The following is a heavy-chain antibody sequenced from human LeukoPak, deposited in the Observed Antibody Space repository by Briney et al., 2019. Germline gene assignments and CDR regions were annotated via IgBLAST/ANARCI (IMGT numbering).Heavy chain of an antibody. J-gene: IGHJ3*01. V-gene: IGHV5-51*01. CDR3: ARRSGIATSFLDAFDV. CDR2: IHPGSSQT. D-gene: IGHD2-21*01. Sequence: GESLKISCEASGPCIAWVRQMPGNGLEYMGIIHPGSSQTTYGPSFQDRVTISADKSTNTAYLEWTSLEASDTAMYFCARRSGIATSFLDAFDVWGQGTMVTVS. CDR1: GPC.